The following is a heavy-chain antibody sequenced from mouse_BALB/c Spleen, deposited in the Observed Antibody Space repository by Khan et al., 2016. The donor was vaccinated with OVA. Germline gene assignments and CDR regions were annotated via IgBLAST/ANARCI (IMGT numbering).Heavy chain of an antibody. V-gene: IGHV9-2-1*01. CDR2: INTETGEP. J-gene: IGHJ3*01. CDR1: GYTFTDYS. Sequence: QIQLVQSGPELKKPGETVKISCKASGYTFTDYSMHWVKQAPGKGLKWMGWINTETGEPTYADDFKGRFAFSLETSASTAYLQINNLKNEDTATYFCARYGNPFAYWGQGPLVTVSA. D-gene: IGHD2-1*01. CDR3: ARYGNPFAY.